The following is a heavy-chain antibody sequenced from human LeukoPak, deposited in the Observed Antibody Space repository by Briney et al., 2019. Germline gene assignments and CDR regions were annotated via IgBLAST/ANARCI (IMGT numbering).Heavy chain of an antibody. V-gene: IGHV1-18*01. CDR2: INRYNGKT. Sequence: ASVKVSCQVSGSRSTSYGINWVRQAPGQGLEWMGWINRYNGKTKYGQKFQGRVTMTTDTSTSTTYMELRSLRSDDTAVYYCARDLGVTTKDPFEYWGQGTLVTVPS. CDR1: GSRSTSYG. D-gene: IGHD4-4*01. J-gene: IGHJ4*02. CDR3: ARDLGVTTKDPFEY.